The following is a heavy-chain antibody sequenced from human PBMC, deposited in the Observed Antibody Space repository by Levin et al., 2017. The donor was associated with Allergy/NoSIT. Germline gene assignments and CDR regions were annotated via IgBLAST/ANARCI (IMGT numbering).Heavy chain of an antibody. Sequence: GGSLRLSCAASGFTFSSYDMHWVRQATGKGLEWVSAIGTAGDTYYPGSVKGRFTISRENAKNSLYLQMNSLRAGDTAVYYCARDSSPGSGRDWYFDLWGRGTLVTVSS. D-gene: IGHD3-10*01. J-gene: IGHJ2*01. V-gene: IGHV3-13*04. CDR3: ARDSSPGSGRDWYFDL. CDR1: GFTFSSYD. CDR2: IGTAGDT.